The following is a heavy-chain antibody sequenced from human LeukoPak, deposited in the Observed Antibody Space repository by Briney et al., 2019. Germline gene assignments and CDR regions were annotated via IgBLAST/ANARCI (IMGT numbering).Heavy chain of an antibody. CDR3: ARDDNYYDSSGYWNY. CDR2: ISAYNGNT. Sequence: ASVKVSCKASGYTFTSYGISWVRQAPGQGLEWMGWISAYNGNTNYAQKLQGRVTMTTDTSTSTAYMELRRLRSDDTAVYYCARDDNYYDSSGYWNYWGQGTLVTVSS. V-gene: IGHV1-18*01. D-gene: IGHD3-22*01. J-gene: IGHJ4*02. CDR1: GYTFTSYG.